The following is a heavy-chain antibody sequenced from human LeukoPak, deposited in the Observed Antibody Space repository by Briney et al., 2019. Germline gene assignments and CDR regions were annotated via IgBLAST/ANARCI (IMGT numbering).Heavy chain of an antibody. D-gene: IGHD4-23*01. CDR2: ISSNSTYI. Sequence: GGSLRLSCAASGFTFSSYAMSWIRQAPGKGLEWVSYISSNSTYIYYADSVKGRLTISRDNAKNSLYLQMNSLRAEDTAVYYCARDLDYGDNSGYFDYWGQGSLVTVSS. CDR3: ARDLDYGDNSGYFDY. V-gene: IGHV3-21*05. CDR1: GFTFSSYA. J-gene: IGHJ4*02.